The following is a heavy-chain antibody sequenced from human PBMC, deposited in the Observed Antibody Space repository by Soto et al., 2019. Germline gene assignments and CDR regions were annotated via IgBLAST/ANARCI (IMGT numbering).Heavy chain of an antibody. V-gene: IGHV3-48*02. CDR2: INGSSSTK. Sequence: EVQLVESGGGLVQRGGSLRLSCAASGFTFGIYSMNWVRQAPGKGLEWISYINGSSSTKYYADSVKGRFIISRDNVDNSLYLQMNSLRDADTAVYYCARGDRFRCSGDRCFSDGLFLSWGQGTLVTVSS. CDR3: ARGDRFRCSGDRCFSDGLFLS. J-gene: IGHJ5*02. CDR1: GFTFGIYS. D-gene: IGHD2-15*01.